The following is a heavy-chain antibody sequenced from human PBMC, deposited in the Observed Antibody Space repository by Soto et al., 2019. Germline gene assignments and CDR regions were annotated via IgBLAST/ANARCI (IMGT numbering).Heavy chain of an antibody. V-gene: IGHV4-34*01. J-gene: IGHJ4*02. CDR2: INHSGNT. D-gene: IGHD1-26*01. CDR3: ARHHVRGRTIAGAAEF. CDR1: DKSLSGYY. Sequence: QVQLQQWGAGLLKPSETLSLTCAVYDKSLSGYYWSWIRQPPGKALEWIGEINHSGNTNYNPSLKSRVTISVDTSKNQLSLNLSSVTAADTAMYYCARHHVRGRTIAGAAEFWGQGTLVTVSS.